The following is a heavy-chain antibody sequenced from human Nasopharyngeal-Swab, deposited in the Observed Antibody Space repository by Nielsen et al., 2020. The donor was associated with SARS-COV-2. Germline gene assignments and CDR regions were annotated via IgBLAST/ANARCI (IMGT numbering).Heavy chain of an antibody. V-gene: IGHV3-23*01. J-gene: IGHJ4*02. Sequence: WIRQPPGKGLEWFSTISASGGNTYYANSVKGRFTISRDNSKNTLYLQMNSLRAEDTAVYYCARDPNYYDSSGYLDYWGQGTLVTVSS. CDR3: ARDPNYYDSSGYLDY. CDR2: ISASGGNT. D-gene: IGHD3-22*01.